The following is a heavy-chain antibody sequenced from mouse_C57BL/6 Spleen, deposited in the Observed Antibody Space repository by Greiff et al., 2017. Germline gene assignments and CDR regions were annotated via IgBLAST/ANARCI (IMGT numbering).Heavy chain of an antibody. D-gene: IGHD2-3*01. Sequence: QVQLQQPGAELVRPGTSVKLSCKASGYTFTSYWMHWVKQRPGQGLEWIGVIDPSDSYTNYNQKFKGKATLTVDTSSTKAYMQLSSLTSEDSAVYYCARGRYDGYYDWYFDVWGTGTTVTVSS. J-gene: IGHJ1*03. CDR1: GYTFTSYW. CDR2: IDPSDSYT. CDR3: ARGRYDGYYDWYFDV. V-gene: IGHV1-59*01.